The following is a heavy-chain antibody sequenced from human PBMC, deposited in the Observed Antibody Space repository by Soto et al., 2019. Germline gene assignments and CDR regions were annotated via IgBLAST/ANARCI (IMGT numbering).Heavy chain of an antibody. D-gene: IGHD1-26*01. CDR3: AKMVGATLVDY. Sequence: QVQLQESGPGLVKPSGTLSLTCTVSGASISSTSSGDWWSWVRQPPGKGLEWIGEIHHSGSTNYNPSLKXRXTXSXXKSKNQFSLRLSSVTAADPAVYYCAKMVGATLVDYWGQGTLVTVSS. V-gene: IGHV4-4*02. CDR1: GASISSTSSGDW. CDR2: IHHSGST. J-gene: IGHJ4*02.